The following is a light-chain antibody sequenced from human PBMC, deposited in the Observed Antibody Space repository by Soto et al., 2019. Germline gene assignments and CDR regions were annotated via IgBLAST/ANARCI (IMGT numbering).Light chain of an antibody. J-gene: IGLJ2*01. CDR2: EGS. V-gene: IGLV2-23*01. Sequence: QSALTQPASVSGSPGQSITISCTGTSSDVGSYNLVSWYQQHPGKAPKLMIYEGSKRTSGVSNRFSGSKSGNTASLTISGLQAEDEADYYCCSYAVNVVFGGGTQLTVL. CDR1: SSDVGSYNL. CDR3: CSYAVNVV.